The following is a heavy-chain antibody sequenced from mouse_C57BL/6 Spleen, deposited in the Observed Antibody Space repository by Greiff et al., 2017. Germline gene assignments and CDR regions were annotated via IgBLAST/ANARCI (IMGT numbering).Heavy chain of an antibody. J-gene: IGHJ4*01. Sequence: VQLQQSGPELVKPGASVKISCKASGYAFSSSWMNWVKQRPGKGLEWIGRIYPGDGDTNYNGKFKGKATLTADKSSSTAYMQLSSLTSEDSAVYFCARTDDGYYPGAMDYWGQGTSVTVSS. CDR3: ARTDDGYYPGAMDY. CDR2: IYPGDGDT. D-gene: IGHD2-3*01. CDR1: GYAFSSSW. V-gene: IGHV1-82*01.